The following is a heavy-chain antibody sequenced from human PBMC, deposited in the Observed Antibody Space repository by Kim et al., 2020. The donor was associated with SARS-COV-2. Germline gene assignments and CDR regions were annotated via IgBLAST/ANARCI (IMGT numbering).Heavy chain of an antibody. V-gene: IGHV3-21*01. CDR3: AVEGREGWYFDL. Sequence: GGSLRLSCAASGITLSSYSMNWVRQVPGKGLEWVSLISSSSSYIHYADSVKGRFTISRDNAKKSLYLQMNSLRAEDMAMYFCAVEGREGWYFDLWGRGTLVTVSS. CDR1: GITLSSYS. CDR2: ISSSSSYI. J-gene: IGHJ2*01.